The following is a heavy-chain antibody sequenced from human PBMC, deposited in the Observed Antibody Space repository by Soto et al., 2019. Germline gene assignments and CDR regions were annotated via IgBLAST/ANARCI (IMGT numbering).Heavy chain of an antibody. CDR1: GFTFSSYG. CDR3: AKAKYYYESSGYYPEHDH. V-gene: IGHV3-30*18. CDR2: ISYDGSNK. Sequence: PGGSLRLSCAASGFTFSSYGMHWVRQAPGKGLEWVTVISYDGSNKYYADSVKGRFTISRDNSKNTLYLQMNSLRAEDTAVYYCAKAKYYYESSGYYPEHDHWGQGTLVTVSS. D-gene: IGHD3-22*01. J-gene: IGHJ4*02.